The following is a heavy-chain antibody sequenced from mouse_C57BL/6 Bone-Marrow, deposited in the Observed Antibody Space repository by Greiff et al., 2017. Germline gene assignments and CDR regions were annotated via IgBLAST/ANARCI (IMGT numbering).Heavy chain of an antibody. V-gene: IGHV1-54*01. D-gene: IGHD1-1*01. Sequence: QVQLQQSGAELVRPGTSVKVSCKASGYAFTNYLLEWVKQRPGQGLEWIGVIKPGSGGTNYTEKFKGKATLTADKASSTAYMQLSSLTSEASAIYLCARGYGSMFACWGQVTLVTVSA. J-gene: IGHJ3*01. CDR1: GYAFTNYL. CDR3: ARGYGSMFAC. CDR2: IKPGSGGT.